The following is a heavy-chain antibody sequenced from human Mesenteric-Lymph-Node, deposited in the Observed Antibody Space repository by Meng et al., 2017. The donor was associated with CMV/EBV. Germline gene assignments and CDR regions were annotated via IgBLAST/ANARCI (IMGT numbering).Heavy chain of an antibody. CDR2: IYSKSDGGTT. D-gene: IGHD2/OR15-2a*01. Sequence: GESLKISCAASGFTFSNAWMNWVRQAPGKGLEWVGQIYSKSDGGTTDYAAPVKGRFTISRDDSKNTLFLQMNSLKTEDTAVYYCTTDECNSISCRSGSYYCGMDVWGQGTTVTVSS. V-gene: IGHV3-15*01. CDR3: TTDECNSISCRSGSYYCGMDV. J-gene: IGHJ6*02. CDR1: GFTFSNAW.